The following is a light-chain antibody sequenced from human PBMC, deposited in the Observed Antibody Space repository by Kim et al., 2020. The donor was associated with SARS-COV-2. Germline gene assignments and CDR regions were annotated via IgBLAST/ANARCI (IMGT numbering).Light chain of an antibody. CDR2: GAS. V-gene: IGKV3-20*01. CDR3: QQYGSSLYT. CDR1: QSVRISY. Sequence: LSPGERATLSCRASQSVRISYLAWYQQKPGQAPRLLIYGASSRATGIPDRFSGSGSGTDFTLTISRLEPEDFAVYYCQQYGSSLYTFGQGTKLEI. J-gene: IGKJ2*01.